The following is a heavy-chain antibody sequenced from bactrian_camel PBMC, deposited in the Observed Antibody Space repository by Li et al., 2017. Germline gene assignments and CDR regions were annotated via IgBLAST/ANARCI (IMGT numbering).Heavy chain of an antibody. CDR2: INGGGLNGGGLFT. J-gene: IGHJ4*01. CDR3: AADEERAAVARWVGAYDY. D-gene: IGHD5*01. Sequence: VQLVESGGGSVQAGGSLRLSCAASGYTSSSRCMGWFRQAPGKECVGVAAINGGGLNGGGLFTYYTDSVKGRFTISKDNAKSTLELQMNSLEPEDTAMYSCAADEERAAVARWVGAYDYMGPGTQVTVS. CDR1: GYTSSSRC. V-gene: IGHV3S31*01.